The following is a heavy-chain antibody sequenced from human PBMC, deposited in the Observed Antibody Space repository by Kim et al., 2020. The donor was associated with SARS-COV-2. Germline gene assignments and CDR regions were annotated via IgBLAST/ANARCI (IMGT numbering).Heavy chain of an antibody. CDR3: AREAWGFDAFDI. CDR1: GFTFRDYY. CDR2: IDVGGSKI. V-gene: IGHV3-11*01. D-gene: IGHD7-27*01. J-gene: IGHJ3*02. Sequence: GGSLRLSCVASGFTFRDYYMSWIRQAPGQGLEWIAYIDVGGSKIYYADSVKGRFTISRDNPKNSLYLQANSLRVEDTAVYYCAREAWGFDAFDIWGQGT.